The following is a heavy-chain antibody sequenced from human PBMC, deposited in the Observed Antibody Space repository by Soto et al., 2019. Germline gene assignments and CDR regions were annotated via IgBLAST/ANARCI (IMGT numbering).Heavy chain of an antibody. V-gene: IGHV4-59*01. Sequence: SETLSLTCTVRGDSITNNYWNWLRQPPGKGLEWIGYFRDSRNPTYNPSLKSRVTISVDSSRNQFSLKLTSVTAVDTAVYYCAREDRGNSPLDYWGQGTLVTVSS. J-gene: IGHJ4*02. CDR3: AREDRGNSPLDY. CDR2: FRDSRNP. CDR1: GDSITNNY. D-gene: IGHD4-4*01.